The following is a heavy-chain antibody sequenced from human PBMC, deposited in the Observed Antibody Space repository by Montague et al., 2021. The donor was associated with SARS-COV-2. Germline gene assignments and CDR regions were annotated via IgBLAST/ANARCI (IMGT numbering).Heavy chain of an antibody. D-gene: IGHD3-10*01. V-gene: IGHV4-59*01. CDR3: ARDTYYYESGSFDDVFGI. J-gene: IGHJ3*02. CDR1: GGDSFGSYY. CDR2: IHYSRDT. Sequence: SETLSLTCTVSGGDSFGSYYCSWVRQSPGKGLEWVGHIHYSRDTNLHPSLERRVTMSVDMSRNQFSLNLRFVTPANTAIYYCARDTYYYESGSFDDVFGIWGPGTMVTVSS.